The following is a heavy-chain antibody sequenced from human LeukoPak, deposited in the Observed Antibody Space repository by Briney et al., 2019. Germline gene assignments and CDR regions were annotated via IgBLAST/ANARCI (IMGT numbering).Heavy chain of an antibody. CDR1: GFTFSSYG. J-gene: IGHJ4*02. V-gene: IGHV3-30*03. CDR3: XXXXXIVXXGYFDY. D-gene: IGHD1-26*01. CDR2: ISYDGSNK. Sequence: PGRSLRLSCAASGFTFSSYGMHWVRQAPGKGLEWVAVISYDGSNKYYADSVKGRFTISRDNSKNTLYLQMNSLRAEDTAVYYCXXXXXIVXXGYFDYWGQGTLVTV.